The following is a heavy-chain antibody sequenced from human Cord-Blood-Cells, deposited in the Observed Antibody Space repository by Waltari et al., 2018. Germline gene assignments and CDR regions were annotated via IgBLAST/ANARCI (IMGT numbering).Heavy chain of an antibody. J-gene: IGHJ1*01. CDR3: ARGGAAAEYFQH. Sequence: QVQLQQWGAGLLKPSETPSLTCAVHGGSFSGYYWSCTRQPPGKGLEWIGEINHSGSTNYNPSLKSRVTISVDTSKNQFSLKLSSVTAADTAVYYCARGGAAAEYFQHWGQGTLVTVSS. D-gene: IGHD6-13*01. CDR1: GGSFSGYY. CDR2: INHSGST. V-gene: IGHV4-34*01.